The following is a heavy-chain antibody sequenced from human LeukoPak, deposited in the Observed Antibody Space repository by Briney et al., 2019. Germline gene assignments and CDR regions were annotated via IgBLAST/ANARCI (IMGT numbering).Heavy chain of an antibody. V-gene: IGHV3-15*01. CDR3: TTGIVVVITPGY. J-gene: IGHJ4*02. D-gene: IGHD3-22*01. CDR2: IKSKTDGGIT. CDR1: GFTFSNAW. Sequence: GGSLRLSCAASGFTFSNAWMSWVRQAPGKGLEWVGRIKSKTDGGITDYAAPVKGRFTISRDDSKNTLYLQMNSLKTEDTAVYYCTTGIVVVITPGYWGQGTLVTVSS.